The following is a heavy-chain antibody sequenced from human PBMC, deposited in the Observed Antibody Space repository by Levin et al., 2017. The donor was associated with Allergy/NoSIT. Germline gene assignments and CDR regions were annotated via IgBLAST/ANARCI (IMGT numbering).Heavy chain of an antibody. J-gene: IGHJ4*02. Sequence: GESLKISCAASGFTFRNYAMAWVRQASGRGLEWVSTINDNGADTYYAYSVRGRFTISKDISKSTLFLQMDTLRVEDTAVYYCVKAGTGTRNTYDYWGQGAQVTVSS. V-gene: IGHV3-23*01. CDR2: INDNGADT. D-gene: IGHD1-14*01. CDR1: GFTFRNYA. CDR3: VKAGTGTRNTYDY.